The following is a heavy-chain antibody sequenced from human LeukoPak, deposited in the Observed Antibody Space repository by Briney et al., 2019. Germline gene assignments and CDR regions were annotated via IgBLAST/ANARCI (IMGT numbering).Heavy chain of an antibody. Sequence: SVKVSCKASGGTFSSYTISWVRQAPGQGLEWMGRIIPILGIANYAQKFQGRVTITADKSTSTAYMELSSLSSEDTAVYYCARSMVRGVIITLGAFDIWGQGTMVTVSS. V-gene: IGHV1-69*02. CDR1: GGTFSSYT. D-gene: IGHD3-10*01. CDR3: ARSMVRGVIITLGAFDI. CDR2: IIPILGIA. J-gene: IGHJ3*02.